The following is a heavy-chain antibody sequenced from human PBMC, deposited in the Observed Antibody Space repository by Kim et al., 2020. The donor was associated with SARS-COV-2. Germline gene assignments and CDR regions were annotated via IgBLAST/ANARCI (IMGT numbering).Heavy chain of an antibody. Sequence: SETLSLTCTVSGGSISSYYWSWIRQPPGKGLEWIGYIYYSGSTNYNPSLKSRVTISVDTSKNQFSLKLSSVTAADTAVYYCARDRGWGGAFDIWGQGTM. CDR2: IYYSGST. CDR1: GGSISSYY. V-gene: IGHV4-59*01. CDR3: ARDRGWGGAFDI. J-gene: IGHJ3*02. D-gene: IGHD3-10*01.